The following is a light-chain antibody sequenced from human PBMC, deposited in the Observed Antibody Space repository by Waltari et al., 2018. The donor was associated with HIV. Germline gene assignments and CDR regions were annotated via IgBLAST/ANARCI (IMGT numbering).Light chain of an antibody. J-gene: IGKJ1*01. CDR1: QSISTY. V-gene: IGKV1-39*01. CDR3: QQSYTLA. Sequence: DIQLTQSPSSLSASVGARVTITCRASQSISTYLNWYQQNPVKAPKLLIYAASSLQSWVPSRFSGSGSGTDFTLTISSLEPEDFATYYCQQSYTLAFGQGTKVEFK. CDR2: AAS.